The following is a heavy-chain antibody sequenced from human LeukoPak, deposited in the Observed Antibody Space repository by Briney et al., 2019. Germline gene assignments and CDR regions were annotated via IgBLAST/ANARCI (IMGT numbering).Heavy chain of an antibody. CDR3: ARDIRRYSSSSSAFDI. CDR2: ISSSSSSSSI. CDR1: GFTFSTYS. Sequence: GGSLRLSCVASGFTFSTYSMNWVRQAPGKGLEWVSYISSSSSSSSIYYVDSVKGRFTISRDNAKNSLYLQMNSLRAEDTAVYYCARDIRRYSSSSSAFDIWGQGTMVTVSS. V-gene: IGHV3-48*01. D-gene: IGHD6-6*01. J-gene: IGHJ3*02.